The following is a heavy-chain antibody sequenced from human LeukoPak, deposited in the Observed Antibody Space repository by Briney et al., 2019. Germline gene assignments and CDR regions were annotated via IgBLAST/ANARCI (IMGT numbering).Heavy chain of an antibody. J-gene: IGHJ3*02. D-gene: IGHD6-6*01. CDR3: AREYSSSSAAFDI. CDR2: IIPILGIA. V-gene: IGHV1-69*04. Sequence: SVKVSCKASGGTFSSYAISWVRQAPGQGLEWMGRIIPILGIANYAQKFQGRVTITADKSTSTAYMELRSLRSEDTAVYYCAREYSSSSAAFDIWGQGTMVTVSS. CDR1: GGTFSSYA.